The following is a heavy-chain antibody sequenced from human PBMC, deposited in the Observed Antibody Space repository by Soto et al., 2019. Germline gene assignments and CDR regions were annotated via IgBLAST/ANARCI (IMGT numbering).Heavy chain of an antibody. CDR2: IYYSGST. CDR3: ARRQYNWNDAYWDY. V-gene: IGHV4-39*01. J-gene: IGHJ4*02. Sequence: QLQLQESGPGLVKPSETLSLTCTVSGGSISSSSYYWGWIRQPPGKGLEWIGSIYYSGSTYYNPSLKSRVTISVDTSKNQFSLKLSSVTAADTAVYYCARRQYNWNDAYWDYWGQGTLVTVSP. CDR1: GGSISSSSYY. D-gene: IGHD1-20*01.